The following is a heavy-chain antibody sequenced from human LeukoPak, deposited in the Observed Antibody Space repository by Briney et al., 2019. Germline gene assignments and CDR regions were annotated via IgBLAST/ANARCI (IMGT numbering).Heavy chain of an antibody. V-gene: IGHV3-30-3*01. J-gene: IGHJ3*02. CDR1: GFTFSSYA. CDR2: ISYDGSNK. CDR3: ARDCSGGSCYSPAFDI. D-gene: IGHD2-15*01. Sequence: PGGSLRLSCAASGFTFSSYAMHWVRQAPGKGLEWVAVISYDGSNKYYADSVMGRFTISRDNSKNTLYLQMNSLRAEDTAVYYCARDCSGGSCYSPAFDIWGQGTMVTVSS.